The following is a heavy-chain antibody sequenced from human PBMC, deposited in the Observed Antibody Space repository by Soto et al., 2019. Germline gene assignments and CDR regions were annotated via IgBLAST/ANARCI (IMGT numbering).Heavy chain of an antibody. CDR3: ARDESSGWYSYFDY. D-gene: IGHD6-19*01. J-gene: IGHJ4*02. V-gene: IGHV1-3*01. CDR2: INAGNGNT. CDR1: GYTFTSYA. Sequence: QVQLVQSGAEVKKPGASVKVSCKASGYTFTSYAMHWVRQAPGQRLEWMGWINAGNGNTKYSQKFQGRVTITRDTSVSTAYMELSSLRSEDTAVYYCARDESSGWYSYFDYWGQGTLVTVSS.